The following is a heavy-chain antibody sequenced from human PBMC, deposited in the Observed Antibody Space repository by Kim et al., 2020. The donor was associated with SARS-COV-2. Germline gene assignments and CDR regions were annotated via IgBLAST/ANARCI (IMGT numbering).Heavy chain of an antibody. J-gene: IGHJ4*02. CDR2: IKQDGSEK. V-gene: IGHV3-7*01. D-gene: IGHD3-10*01. CDR1: GFTFSSYW. CDR3: AKRYYYGSGRLYCFDY. Sequence: GGSLRLSCAASGFTFSSYWMSWVRQAPGKGLEWVANIKQDGSEKYYVDSVKGRFTISRANAKNSLYLQMNSLRAEDTAVYYCAKRYYYGSGRLYCFDYWGKGALVIVPS.